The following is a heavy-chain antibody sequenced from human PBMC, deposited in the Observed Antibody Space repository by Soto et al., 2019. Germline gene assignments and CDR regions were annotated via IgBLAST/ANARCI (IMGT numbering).Heavy chain of an antibody. CDR3: ARDPLIGNTDYGLDV. D-gene: IGHD2-21*01. J-gene: IGHJ6*02. Sequence: GGSLRLSCAASGFTFSSFWMHWVRQAPGKGLVWVSRINNDGSSTAYADSVKGRFTISRDNAKSTLYLQVTSLRAEDTAVYYCARDPLIGNTDYGLDVWGQGTTVTVSS. V-gene: IGHV3-74*01. CDR2: INNDGSST. CDR1: GFTFSSFW.